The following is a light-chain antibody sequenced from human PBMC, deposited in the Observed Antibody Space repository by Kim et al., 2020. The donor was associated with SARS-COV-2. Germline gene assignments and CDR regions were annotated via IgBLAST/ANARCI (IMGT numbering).Light chain of an antibody. V-gene: IGKV1-5*03. J-gene: IGKJ2*01. CDR2: KAS. Sequence: DIQMTQSPSTLSASAGDRVSITCRASQSISSWLAWYRQKPGKAPNLLIYKASTLETGVPSRFSGSGSGTEFTLTISSLQPDDFATYYCQQYNTFPYPFGQGTKLEIK. CDR1: QSISSW. CDR3: QQYNTFPYP.